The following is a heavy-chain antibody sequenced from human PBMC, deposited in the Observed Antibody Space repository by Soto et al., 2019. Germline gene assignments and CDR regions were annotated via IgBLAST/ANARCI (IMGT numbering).Heavy chain of an antibody. CDR2: IRHSGDS. D-gene: IGHD1-26*01. CDR1: GYSINIGYY. V-gene: IGHV4-38-2*02. J-gene: IGHJ4*02. CDR3: ARDRYTGTYGHFDS. Sequence: SETLSLTCTVSGYSINIGYYWAWIRQPPGKGLEWIGSIRHSGDSNSNPSLKSRVTISVDTSKNQFSLKLSSVTAADTAVYYCARDRYTGTYGHFDSWGQGTLVTVSS.